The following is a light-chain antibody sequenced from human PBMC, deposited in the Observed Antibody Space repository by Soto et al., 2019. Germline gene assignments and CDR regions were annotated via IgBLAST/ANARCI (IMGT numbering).Light chain of an antibody. CDR3: QQSYSTRWT. V-gene: IGKV1-33*01. J-gene: IGKJ1*01. Sequence: DIQMTQSPSSLSASVGDRVTITCQASQDISNYLNWYQQKPGKAPKVLIYDASNLGTGVPSRFSGSGSGTDFTFSISSLQPEDVATYYCQQSYSTRWTFGQGTKVDIK. CDR1: QDISNY. CDR2: DAS.